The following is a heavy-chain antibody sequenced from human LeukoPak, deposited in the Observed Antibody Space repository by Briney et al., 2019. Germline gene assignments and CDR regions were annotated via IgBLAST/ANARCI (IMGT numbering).Heavy chain of an antibody. CDR2: IKHDESEK. V-gene: IGHV3-7*01. CDR1: GFTFSHYW. Sequence: QPGGSLRLSCAASGFTFSHYWMSWVRQAPGKGLEWVANIKHDESEKYYVDSVKGRFTISRDNAKNSLYLQMDSLKADDTAVYYCARPTMVRGVEYWDYWGQGTLVTVPS. J-gene: IGHJ4*02. D-gene: IGHD3-10*01. CDR3: ARPTMVRGVEYWDY.